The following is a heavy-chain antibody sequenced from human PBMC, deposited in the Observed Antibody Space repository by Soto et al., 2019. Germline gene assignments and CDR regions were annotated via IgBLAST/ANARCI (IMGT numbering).Heavy chain of an antibody. D-gene: IGHD2-8*01. J-gene: IGHJ3*02. Sequence: QVQLQESGPGLVEPSETLYLTCAVSGGSMSFYSWSWIRHPPGKGLEWIGDIHHSGDTDYNPALKSRVTIVVDRPQGQLSVTLTSGTTPDTAVYYCAWAHCSNGICNAFDIWGPGTKGTASS. CDR3: AWAHCSNGICNAFDI. CDR1: GGSMSFYS. V-gene: IGHV4-59*01. CDR2: IHHSGDT.